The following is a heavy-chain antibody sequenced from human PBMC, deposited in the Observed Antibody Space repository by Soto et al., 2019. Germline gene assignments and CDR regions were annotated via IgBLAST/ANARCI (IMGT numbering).Heavy chain of an antibody. Sequence: SETLALTCAVSGGSSSSSNWWSWVRQPPGKGLEWIGEIYHSGSTNYNPSLKSRVTISVDKSKNQFSLKLSSVTAADTAVYYCARERYSGYDYSCYFDYWGQGTLVTVSS. CDR1: GGSSSSSNW. J-gene: IGHJ4*02. CDR3: ARERYSGYDYSCYFDY. D-gene: IGHD5-12*01. V-gene: IGHV4-4*02. CDR2: IYHSGST.